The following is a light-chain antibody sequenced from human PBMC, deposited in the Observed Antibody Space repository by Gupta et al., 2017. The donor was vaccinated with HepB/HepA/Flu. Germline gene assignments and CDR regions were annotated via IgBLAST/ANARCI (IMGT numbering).Light chain of an antibody. Sequence: EIVMTQSPATLSVSPGERATLSCRASQSVSSNLAWYQQKPGQAPRLLIYGASTRATGIPARFSGSGSGTDFTLTISSLQSEDFAVYYCQQYNYWPPYTFAQGAKLEIK. V-gene: IGKV3-15*01. J-gene: IGKJ2*01. CDR1: QSVSSN. CDR3: QQYNYWPPYT. CDR2: GAS.